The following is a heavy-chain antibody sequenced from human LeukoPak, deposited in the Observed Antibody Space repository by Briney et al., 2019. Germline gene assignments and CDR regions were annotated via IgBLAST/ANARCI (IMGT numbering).Heavy chain of an antibody. D-gene: IGHD6-6*01. Sequence: PGGSLRLSCAASGFTFSSYGMHWVRQAPGKGLEWVAFIRYDGSNKYHADSVKGRFAISRDNSKNTLYLQMNSLRAEDTAVYYCAKVPYSSSASKVTDYWGQGTLVTVSS. CDR3: AKVPYSSSASKVTDY. V-gene: IGHV3-30*02. CDR2: IRYDGSNK. CDR1: GFTFSSYG. J-gene: IGHJ4*02.